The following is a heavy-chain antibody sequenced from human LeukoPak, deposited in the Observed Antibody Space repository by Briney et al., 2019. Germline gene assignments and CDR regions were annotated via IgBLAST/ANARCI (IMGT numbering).Heavy chain of an antibody. J-gene: IGHJ4*02. CDR2: INPNSGGT. Sequence: ASVKVSCKASGYTFTGYYMHWVRQAPGQGLEWIGRINPNSGGTNYAQKFQGRVTMTRDTSISTAYMELSRLRSDDTAVYYCARDPDCSSTSCYDGGWGQGTLVTVSS. CDR1: GYTFTGYY. D-gene: IGHD2-2*01. V-gene: IGHV1-2*06. CDR3: ARDPDCSSTSCYDGG.